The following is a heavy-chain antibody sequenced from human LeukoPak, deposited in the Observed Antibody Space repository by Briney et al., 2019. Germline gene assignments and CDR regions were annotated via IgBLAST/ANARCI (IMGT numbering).Heavy chain of an antibody. J-gene: IGHJ5*02. CDR3: ARDYSSGYYSNWFDP. Sequence: GRSLRLSCAASGFTFSSYGMHWVRQATGKGVEWVAFIRFDGSKKEYGDSVKGRFTISRDNSKNTLYLQMNSLRAEDTAVYYCARDYSSGYYSNWFDPWGQGTLVTVSS. D-gene: IGHD3-22*01. CDR1: GFTFSSYG. V-gene: IGHV3-30*02. CDR2: IRFDGSKK.